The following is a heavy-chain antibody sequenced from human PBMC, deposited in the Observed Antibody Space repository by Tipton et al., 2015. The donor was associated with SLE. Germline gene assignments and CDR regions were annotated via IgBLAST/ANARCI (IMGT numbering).Heavy chain of an antibody. D-gene: IGHD1-26*01. CDR2: INHRGGT. V-gene: IGHV4-34*01. CDR3: ARMKVGSWFDP. J-gene: IGHJ5*02. Sequence: GLVKPSETLSLTCAVYGGSISSSSSYYWAWIRQPPGKGVEWIGEINHRGGTNYNPSLKSRITISVDTSKNHFTLKRSSATAADTAVYYCARMKVGSWFDPWGQGTLVTVSS. CDR1: GGSISSSSSYY.